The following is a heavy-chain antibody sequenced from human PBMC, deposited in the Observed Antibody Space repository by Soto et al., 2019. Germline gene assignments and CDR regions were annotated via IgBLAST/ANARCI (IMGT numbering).Heavy chain of an antibody. D-gene: IGHD3-22*01. Sequence: ASVKVSCKASGYTFTSYAMHWVRQAPGQRLEWMGWINAGNGNTKYSQKFQGRVTITRDTSASTAYMELSSLRSEDTAVYYCARRPYYYDSSGTAAFDYWGQGTLVTVSS. V-gene: IGHV1-3*01. CDR2: INAGNGNT. CDR3: ARRPYYYDSSGTAAFDY. CDR1: GYTFTSYA. J-gene: IGHJ4*02.